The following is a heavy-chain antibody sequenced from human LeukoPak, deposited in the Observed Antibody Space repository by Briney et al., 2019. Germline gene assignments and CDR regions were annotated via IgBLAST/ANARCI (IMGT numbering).Heavy chain of an antibody. J-gene: IGHJ6*03. CDR1: GGSISSYY. CDR2: IYYSGST. Sequence: SETLSLTCTVSGGSISSYYWSWIRQPPWKGLEWIGYIYYSGSTNYNPSLKSRVTISVDTSKNQFSLKLSSVTAADTAVYYCARGSGSHYYYYYMDVWGKGTTVTVSS. D-gene: IGHD3-10*01. CDR3: ARGSGSHYYYYYMDV. V-gene: IGHV4-59*01.